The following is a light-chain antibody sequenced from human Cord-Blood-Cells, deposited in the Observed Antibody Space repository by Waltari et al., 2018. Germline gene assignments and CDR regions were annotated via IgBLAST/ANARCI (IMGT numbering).Light chain of an antibody. J-gene: IGKJ1*01. V-gene: IGKV2-28*01. CDR1: QSLLHSNGYNY. Sequence: DIVMTQSPLSLPVTPGEPASISCRSSQSLLHSNGYNYLDWYLQKPGQSQQLLIYLGSNRASGVPDRFSGSGSGTDVTLKISRVEAEDVGVYDCMQALQTPFTFGQGTKVEIK. CDR2: LGS. CDR3: MQALQTPFT.